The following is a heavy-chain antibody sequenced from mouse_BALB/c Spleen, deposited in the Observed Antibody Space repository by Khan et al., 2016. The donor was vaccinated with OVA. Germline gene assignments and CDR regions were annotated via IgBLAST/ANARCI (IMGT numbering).Heavy chain of an antibody. CDR3: ARGRANQAWFAY. V-gene: IGHV14-3*02. Sequence: VQLQQSGAELVKPGASVKLSCSASGFNIKDTYIHWVKQRPEQGLEWIGRIDPANGNSKYDPKFQGKATITADTSSNTAYLQLSSLTSEDTAVYYCARGRANQAWFAYWGQGTLVTVSA. CDR2: IDPANGNS. CDR1: GFNIKDTY. D-gene: IGHD3-3*01. J-gene: IGHJ3*01.